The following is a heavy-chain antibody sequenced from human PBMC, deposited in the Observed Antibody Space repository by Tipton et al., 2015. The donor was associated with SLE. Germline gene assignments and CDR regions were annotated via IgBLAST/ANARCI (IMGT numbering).Heavy chain of an antibody. CDR3: ARHIVVVPEAFDI. J-gene: IGHJ3*02. D-gene: IGHD2-21*01. Sequence: TLSLTCTVSGGSITSGGYYWSWIRQPPGKGLEWIGYIYSSGTTYYNPSLKSRVTISVDTSKNQFSLKLSSVTAADTAVYYCARHIVVVPEAFDIWGQGTMVTVSS. V-gene: IGHV4-30-4*08. CDR2: IYSSGTT. CDR1: GGSITSGGYY.